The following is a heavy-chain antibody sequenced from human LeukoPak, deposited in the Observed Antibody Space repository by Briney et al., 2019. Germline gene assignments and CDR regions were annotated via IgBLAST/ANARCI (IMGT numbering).Heavy chain of an antibody. J-gene: IGHJ4*02. CDR1: GGSISSYY. Sequence: PSETLSLTCTVSGGSISSYYWSWIRQPPGKGLEWIGYIYTSGSTNYNPSLKSRVTISVDTSKNQFSLKLSSVTAADTAVYYCARLGRWLAFDYWGQGTLITVSS. CDR3: ARLGRWLAFDY. V-gene: IGHV4-4*09. D-gene: IGHD5-24*01. CDR2: IYTSGST.